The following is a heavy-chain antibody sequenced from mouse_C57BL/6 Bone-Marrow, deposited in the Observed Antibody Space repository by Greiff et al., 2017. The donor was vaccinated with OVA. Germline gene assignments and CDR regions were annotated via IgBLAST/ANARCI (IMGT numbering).Heavy chain of an antibody. D-gene: IGHD1-1*01. V-gene: IGHV2-2*01. J-gene: IGHJ1*03. CDR2: IWSGGST. CDR3: ACITTVVAPDWYFDV. Sequence: VQLQQSGPGLVQPSQSLSITCTVSGFSLTSYGVHWVRQSPGKGLEWLGVIWSGGSTDYNAAFISRLSISKDNSKSQVFFKMNSLQADDTAIYYWACITTVVAPDWYFDVWGTGTTVTVSS. CDR1: GFSLTSYG.